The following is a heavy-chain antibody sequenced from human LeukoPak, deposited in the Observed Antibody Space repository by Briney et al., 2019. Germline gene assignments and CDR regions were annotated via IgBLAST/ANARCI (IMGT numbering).Heavy chain of an antibody. J-gene: IGHJ4*02. D-gene: IGHD6-19*01. CDR1: GFTFSSYG. CDR3: AKTMLQGLVIEY. CDR2: ISYDGSNK. Sequence: GRSLRLSCAASGFTFSSYGMHWVRQAPGKGLEWVAVISYDGSNKYYADSVKGRFTISRDNSKNTLYLQMNSLRAEDTAVYYCAKTMLQGLVIEYWGQATMVTVSS. V-gene: IGHV3-30*18.